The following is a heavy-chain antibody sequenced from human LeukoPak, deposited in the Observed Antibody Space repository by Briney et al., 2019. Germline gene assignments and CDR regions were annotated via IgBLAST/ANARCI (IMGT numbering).Heavy chain of an antibody. CDR2: LYHSDSI. CDR1: GYSISSGYY. J-gene: IGHJ6*03. D-gene: IGHD6-13*01. V-gene: IGHV4-38-2*01. Sequence: PSETLSLTCAVSGYSISSGYYWIWIRQPPGKELEWIGSLYHSDSIYYNPSLESRVTMSVDTSKNQFSLKLSFVTAADTAVYYCARQHDSYHYYYVDVWGKGTTVTVSS. CDR3: ARQHDSYHYYYVDV.